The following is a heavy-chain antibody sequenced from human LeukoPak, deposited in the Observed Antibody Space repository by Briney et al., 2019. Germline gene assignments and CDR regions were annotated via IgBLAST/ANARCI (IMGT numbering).Heavy chain of an antibody. J-gene: IGHJ4*02. CDR2: INWNGGST. D-gene: IGHD4-17*01. V-gene: IGHV3-20*04. Sequence: GGSLRLSCAASGFIFDDHGMSWVRQAPGKGLEWVSGINWNGGSTGYADSVKGRFTISRDNAKNSLYLQMNSLRADDTAVYYCARDRLHYGEYEKTLDYWGQGTLVTVSS. CDR1: GFIFDDHG. CDR3: ARDRLHYGEYEKTLDY.